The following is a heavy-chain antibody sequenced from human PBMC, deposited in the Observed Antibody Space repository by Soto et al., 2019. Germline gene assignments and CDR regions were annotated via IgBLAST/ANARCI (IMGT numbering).Heavy chain of an antibody. J-gene: IGHJ4*02. Sequence: QITLKESGPTLVKPTQTLTLTCTFSGFSLSTNGVGVSWIRQPPGKALEWLAIIYWDDDKRYNPSLQSRLAISKDTSKNQVVLTMTHMDPADTATYFCTHTKPPRISDYWGQGTLVTISS. D-gene: IGHD1-20*01. CDR1: GFSLSTNGVG. CDR3: THTKPPRISDY. V-gene: IGHV2-5*02. CDR2: IYWDDDK.